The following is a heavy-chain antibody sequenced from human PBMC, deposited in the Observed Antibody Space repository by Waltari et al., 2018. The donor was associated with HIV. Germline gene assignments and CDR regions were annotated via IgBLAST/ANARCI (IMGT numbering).Heavy chain of an antibody. CDR2: ISGSGGST. CDR3: AKVEYSSSSGEN. Sequence: EVQLLESGGGLVQPGGSLRLSCAASGFTFRSYAMSWVRQAPGKGLEWVSAISGSGGSTYYADSVKGRFTISRDNSKNTLYLQMNSLRAEDTAVYYCAKVEYSSSSGENWGQGTLVTVSS. J-gene: IGHJ4*02. CDR1: GFTFRSYA. D-gene: IGHD6-6*01. V-gene: IGHV3-23*01.